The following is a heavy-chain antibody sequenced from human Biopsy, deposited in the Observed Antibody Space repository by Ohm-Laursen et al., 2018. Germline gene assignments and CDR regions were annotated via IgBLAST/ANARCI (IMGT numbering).Heavy chain of an antibody. CDR1: GASIEDYY. Sequence: SETLSLTCTVSGASIEDYYWTWTRQAPGKTLEWIASINYRGNTNYNPSLKSRVSMSVDTSKNQLSLTLRSVTAADTAVYYCARDLPSSYYYAMDVWGQGTTVTVSS. J-gene: IGHJ6*02. CDR3: ARDLPSSYYYAMDV. V-gene: IGHV4-59*12. CDR2: INYRGNT.